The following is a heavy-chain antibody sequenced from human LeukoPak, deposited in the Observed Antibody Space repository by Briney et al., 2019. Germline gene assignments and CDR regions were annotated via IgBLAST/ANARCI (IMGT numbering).Heavy chain of an antibody. D-gene: IGHD3-10*01. Sequence: SETLSLTCTVSGGSISSSSYYWGWIRQPPGKGLEWIGSIYYSGSTYYNPSLESRVTISVDTSKNQFSLKLSSVTVADTAVYFCARLTYGSGSYSDYWGQGTLVTVSS. CDR3: ARLTYGSGSYSDY. V-gene: IGHV4-39*01. CDR1: GGSISSSSYY. J-gene: IGHJ4*02. CDR2: IYYSGST.